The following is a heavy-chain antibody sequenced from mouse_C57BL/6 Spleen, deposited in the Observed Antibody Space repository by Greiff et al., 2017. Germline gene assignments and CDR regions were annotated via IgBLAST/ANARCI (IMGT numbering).Heavy chain of an antibody. Sequence: EVQLQQSGPELVKPGASVKISCKASGYTFTDYYMNWVKQSHGKSLEWIGDINPNNGGTSYNQKFKGKATLTVDKSSSTAYMELRSLTSEDSAVYYCARYDYDDVSWYFDVWGTGTTVTVSS. CDR3: ARYDYDDVSWYFDV. J-gene: IGHJ1*03. CDR1: GYTFTDYY. CDR2: INPNNGGT. D-gene: IGHD2-4*01. V-gene: IGHV1-26*01.